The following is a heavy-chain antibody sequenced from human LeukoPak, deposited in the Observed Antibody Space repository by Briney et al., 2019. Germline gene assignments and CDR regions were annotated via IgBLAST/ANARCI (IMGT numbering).Heavy chain of an antibody. D-gene: IGHD6-25*01. CDR2: INPNSGGT. J-gene: IGHJ5*02. CDR3: ARDIQTYSSGFDP. Sequence: ASVKVSCKASGYTFTGYYMHWVRQAPGQGLEWMGWINPNSGGTNYAQKFQGRVTMTRDTSISTAYMELSRPRSDDTAVYYCARDIQTYSSGFDPWGQGTLVTVSS. CDR1: GYTFTGYY. V-gene: IGHV1-2*02.